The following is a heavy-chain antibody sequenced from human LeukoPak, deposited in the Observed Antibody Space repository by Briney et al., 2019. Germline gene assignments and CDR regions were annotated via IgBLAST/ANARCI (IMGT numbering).Heavy chain of an antibody. V-gene: IGHV4-38-2*01. Sequence: SETLSLTCAVSGYSISSGYYWGWIRQPPGKGLEWIGSIYHSGSTYYSPSLKSRVTISVDTSKNQFSLKLSSVTAADTAVYYCARTAEYYYDSSGYFDYWGQGTLVTVSS. D-gene: IGHD3-22*01. CDR1: GYSISSGYY. CDR2: IYHSGST. J-gene: IGHJ4*02. CDR3: ARTAEYYYDSSGYFDY.